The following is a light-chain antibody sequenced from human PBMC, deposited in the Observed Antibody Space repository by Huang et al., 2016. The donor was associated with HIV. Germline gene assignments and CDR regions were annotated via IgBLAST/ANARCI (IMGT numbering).Light chain of an antibody. CDR2: AAS. V-gene: IGKV1-8*01. CDR1: QDINNF. CDR3: QQYYSYRT. Sequence: AIRMTQSPSSLSASPGDRVNITCRASQDINNFLAWYQQKPGKAPNLLIYAASILETVVPSRFSGSGARTEFNLSISCLQSEDFATYYCQQYYSYRTFGQGTQVEIK. J-gene: IGKJ1*01.